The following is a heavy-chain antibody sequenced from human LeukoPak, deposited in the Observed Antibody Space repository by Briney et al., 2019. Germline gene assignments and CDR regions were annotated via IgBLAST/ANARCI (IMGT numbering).Heavy chain of an antibody. CDR2: IYYSGST. D-gene: IGHD3-22*01. CDR1: GGSFRGYY. CDR3: ARTTGTYYDSSGYPDY. J-gene: IGHJ4*02. V-gene: IGHV4-34*01. Sequence: HPSETLSLTCAVYGGSFRGYYWSWIRQPPGKGLEWIGSIYYSGSTYYNPSLKSRVTISVDTSKNQFSLKLSSVTAADTAVYYCARTTGTYYDSSGYPDYWGQGTLVTVSS.